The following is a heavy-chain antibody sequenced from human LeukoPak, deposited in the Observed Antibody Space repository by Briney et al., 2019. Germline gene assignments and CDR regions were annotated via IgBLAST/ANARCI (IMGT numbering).Heavy chain of an antibody. D-gene: IGHD3-10*01. CDR2: IYTSGST. Sequence: GGSLRLTCAASEFSVSSTYMSWVRQAPGKGLEWVSLIYTSGSTFYADSVMGRFTISRDNSKNTLFLQMNNLRAEDSAVYYCTRDRAGTQSWVEFDLWGQGTLVTVSS. V-gene: IGHV3-66*03. J-gene: IGHJ5*02. CDR1: EFSVSSTY. CDR3: TRDRAGTQSWVEFDL.